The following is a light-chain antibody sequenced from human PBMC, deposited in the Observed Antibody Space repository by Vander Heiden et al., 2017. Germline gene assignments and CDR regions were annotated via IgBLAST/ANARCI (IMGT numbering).Light chain of an antibody. Sequence: DIQMTQSPSTLSASAGDRVTITCLASQDISIWLAWYQQKPGQAPNLLIHKASNLESGVPSRFSGSGSGTEFTLTISSLQPDDFATYYCQHYNNFPYTFGQGTKLEIK. CDR2: KAS. J-gene: IGKJ2*01. CDR3: QHYNNFPYT. CDR1: QDISIW. V-gene: IGKV1-5*03.